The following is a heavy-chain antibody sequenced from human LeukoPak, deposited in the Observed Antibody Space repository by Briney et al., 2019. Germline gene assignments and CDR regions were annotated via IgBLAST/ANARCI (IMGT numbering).Heavy chain of an antibody. CDR2: INHSGST. J-gene: IGHJ4*02. V-gene: IGHV4-34*01. Sequence: NASETLSLTCAVYGGSFSGYYWSWIRQPPGKGLEWIGEINHSGSTNYNPSLKSRVTISVDTSKNQFSLKLSSVTAADTAVYYCASGQWLVPVDYWGQGTLVTVSS. D-gene: IGHD6-19*01. CDR1: GGSFSGYY. CDR3: ASGQWLVPVDY.